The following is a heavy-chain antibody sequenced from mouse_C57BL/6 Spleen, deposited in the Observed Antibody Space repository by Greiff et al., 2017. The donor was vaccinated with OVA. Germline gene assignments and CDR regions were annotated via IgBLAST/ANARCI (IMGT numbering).Heavy chain of an antibody. CDR3: ARCIATEVEAMDY. Sequence: QVQLQQPGTELVKPGASVKLSCKASGYTFTSYWMHWVKQRPGQGLEWMGHINPSYGGTNYNEKFKSKATLTVDKSSSTAYMQLSSLTSEDSAVYYCARCIATEVEAMDYWGQGTSVTVSS. V-gene: IGHV1-53*01. CDR1: GYTFTSYW. J-gene: IGHJ4*01. D-gene: IGHD1-1*01. CDR2: INPSYGGT.